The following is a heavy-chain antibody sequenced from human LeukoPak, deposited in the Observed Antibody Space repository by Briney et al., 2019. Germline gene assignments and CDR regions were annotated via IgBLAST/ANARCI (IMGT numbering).Heavy chain of an antibody. J-gene: IGHJ4*02. D-gene: IGHD6-13*01. CDR1: GFTFSSYA. CDR2: ISGSGGST. CDR3: AKGSLGGSWYKFLIDY. Sequence: PGASLRLSCAASGFTFSSYAMSWVRQAPGKGLEWVSAISGSGGSTYYADSVKGRFTISRDNSKNTLYLQMNSLRAEDTAVYYCAKGSLGGSWYKFLIDYWGQGTLVTVSS. V-gene: IGHV3-23*01.